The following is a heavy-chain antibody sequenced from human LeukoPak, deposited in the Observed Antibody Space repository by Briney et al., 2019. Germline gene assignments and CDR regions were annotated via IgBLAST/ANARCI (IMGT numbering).Heavy chain of an antibody. CDR3: ATASTVVTRDFDY. CDR2: MNPNSGNT. D-gene: IGHD4-23*01. V-gene: IGHV1-8*03. J-gene: IGHJ4*02. Sequence: ASVKVSCKASGYTFTSYDINWVRQATGQGLEWMGWMNPNSGNTGYAQKFQGRVTITRNTSISTAYMELSSLRSEDTAVYYCATASTVVTRDFDYWGQGTLVTVSS. CDR1: GYTFTSYD.